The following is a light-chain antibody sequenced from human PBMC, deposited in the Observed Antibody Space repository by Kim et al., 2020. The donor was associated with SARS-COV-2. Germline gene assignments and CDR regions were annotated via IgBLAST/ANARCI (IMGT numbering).Light chain of an antibody. CDR3: NSRDNSGDLWV. J-gene: IGLJ3*02. Sequence: ALGQKVRITCQGDSIRSYYASWYRQKPGQAPILVIYANNKRPSGIPDRFSGSSSGNTASLTITGAQAEDEGDFYCNSRDNSGDLWVFGGGTQLTVL. CDR1: SIRSYY. CDR2: ANN. V-gene: IGLV3-19*01.